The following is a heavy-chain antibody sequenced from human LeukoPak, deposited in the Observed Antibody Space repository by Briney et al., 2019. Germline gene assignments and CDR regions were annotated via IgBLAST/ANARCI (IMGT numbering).Heavy chain of an antibody. D-gene: IGHD3-3*01. CDR1: GGSFSGYY. V-gene: IGHV4-34*01. CDR2: INHSGST. CDR3: TRSGYCQVVHGPIDY. Sequence: SETLSLTCAVYGGSFSGYYWSWIRQPPGKGLEWIGEINHSGSTNYNPSLKSRVTISVDTSKNQFSLKLSSVTAADTAVYYCTRSGYCQVVHGPIDYWGQGTLVTVSS. J-gene: IGHJ4*02.